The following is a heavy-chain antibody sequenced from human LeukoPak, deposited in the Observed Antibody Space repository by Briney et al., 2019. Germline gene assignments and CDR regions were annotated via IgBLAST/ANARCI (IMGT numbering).Heavy chain of an antibody. Sequence: SGGSLRLSCAASGFTFSSYGMHWVRQAPGKGLEGVADISYDGSNKYYADSVKGRFTISRDNSKNTLYLQMNSLRAEDTAVYYCAKDPLLYSIGWYTGGYFDYWGQGTLVTVSS. J-gene: IGHJ4*02. V-gene: IGHV3-30*18. CDR2: ISYDGSNK. CDR3: AKDPLLYSIGWYTGGYFDY. D-gene: IGHD6-19*01. CDR1: GFTFSSYG.